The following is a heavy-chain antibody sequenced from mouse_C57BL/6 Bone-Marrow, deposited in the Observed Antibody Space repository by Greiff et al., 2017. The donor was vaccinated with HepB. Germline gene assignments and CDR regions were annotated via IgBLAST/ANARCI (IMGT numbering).Heavy chain of an antibody. Sequence: VQLQQSGGGLVQPGGSLKLSCAASGFTFSDYGMAWVRQAPRKGPEWVAFIRNLGYSIYYADTVTGRFTISSEKAKNTLYLEMSRVRAEDTVMYDCARKGDYCGNSYWYFGVWGTGTTVTVSS. CDR3: ARKGDYCGNSYWYFGV. CDR1: GFTFSDYG. D-gene: IGHD1-1*01. CDR2: IRNLGYSI. J-gene: IGHJ1*03. V-gene: IGHV5-15*01.